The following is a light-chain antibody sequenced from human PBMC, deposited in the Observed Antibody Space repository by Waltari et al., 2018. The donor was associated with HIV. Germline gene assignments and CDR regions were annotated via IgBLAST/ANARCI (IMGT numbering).Light chain of an antibody. Sequence: SALTQPASVSGSPGQSTTISRTGTSSAVGSYYLAPWYQQHPGKAPNLIIYEVSKRPSGVSNPFSGSKSGNTASLTISGLQAEDEADYYCCSYAGSSTFVVFGGGTKLTVL. CDR1: SSAVGSYYL. CDR2: EVS. CDR3: CSYAGSSTFVV. J-gene: IGLJ2*01. V-gene: IGLV2-23*02.